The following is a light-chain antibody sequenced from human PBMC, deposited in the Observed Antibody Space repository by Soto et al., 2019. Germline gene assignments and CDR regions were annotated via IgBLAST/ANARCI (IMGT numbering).Light chain of an antibody. V-gene: IGKV3-20*01. CDR3: QQYCDSLLN. CDR1: QSVTSNY. J-gene: IGKJ4*01. Sequence: EIVLTQSPGTLSLSPGERATLSCRASQSVTSNYLAWYQRKPGQAPRLLIYGASSRATGIPDRFSGSGSGTDFSLTISRLEPEDCAVYYCQQYCDSLLNIGGGTRVEMK. CDR2: GAS.